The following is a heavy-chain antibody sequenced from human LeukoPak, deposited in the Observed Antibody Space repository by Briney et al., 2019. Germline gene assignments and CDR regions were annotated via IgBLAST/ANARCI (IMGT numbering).Heavy chain of an antibody. Sequence: GGSLRLSCVASGFTFKDYYMSWIRQAPGKGLEWLSCISSSGVNIYYADSLKGRFTISRDNAKNSLYLQITSLRAEDTAVYYCARSQGPEYYFDYWGKGTLVAASS. J-gene: IGHJ4*02. CDR1: GFTFKDYY. V-gene: IGHV3-11*04. CDR3: ARSQGPEYYFDY. D-gene: IGHD1-14*01. CDR2: ISSSGVNI.